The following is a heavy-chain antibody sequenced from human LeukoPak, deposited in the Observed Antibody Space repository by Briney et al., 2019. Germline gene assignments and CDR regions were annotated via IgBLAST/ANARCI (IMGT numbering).Heavy chain of an antibody. J-gene: IGHJ4*02. D-gene: IGHD4-17*01. CDR3: ARVSTVTTNYFDY. V-gene: IGHV4-31*03. Sequence: PSQTLSLTCTVSGGSISSGGYYWSWIRRHPGKGLEWIGYIYYSGSTYYNPSLKSRVTISVDTSKNQFSLKLSSVTAADTAVYYCARVSTVTTNYFDYWGQGTLVTVSS. CDR1: GGSISSGGYY. CDR2: IYYSGST.